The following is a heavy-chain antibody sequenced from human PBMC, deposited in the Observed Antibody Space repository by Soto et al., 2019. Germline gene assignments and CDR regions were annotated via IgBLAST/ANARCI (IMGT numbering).Heavy chain of an antibody. Sequence: QVQLVESGGGVVQPGRSLRLSCAVSGFTVSTYGMHWVRQAPGKGLEWVAVISRDGGTKYYADSVKGRFTISRDNSRNSVFLELNGLGGDDRAVYYCTGGVASGYWGQGTRVTVSS. CDR2: ISRDGGTK. D-gene: IGHD3-10*01. CDR1: GFTVSTYG. CDR3: TGGVASGY. V-gene: IGHV3-30*03. J-gene: IGHJ4*02.